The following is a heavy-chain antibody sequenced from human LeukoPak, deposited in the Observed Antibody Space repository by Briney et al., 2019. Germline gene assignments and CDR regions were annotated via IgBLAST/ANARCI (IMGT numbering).Heavy chain of an antibody. V-gene: IGHV1-69*01. CDR2: IIPIFGTA. Sequence: GSSVKVPCKASGGTFSSYAISWVRQAPGRGLEWMGGIIPIFGTANCAQKFQGRVTITADESTSTAYMELSSLRSEDTAVYYCARGEDIVVVPPAIKGYAFDIWGQGTMVTVSS. CDR1: GGTFSSYA. J-gene: IGHJ3*02. CDR3: ARGEDIVVVPPAIKGYAFDI. D-gene: IGHD2-2*01.